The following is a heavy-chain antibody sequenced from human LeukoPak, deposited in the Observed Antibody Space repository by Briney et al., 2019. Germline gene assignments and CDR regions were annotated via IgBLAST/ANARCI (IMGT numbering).Heavy chain of an antibody. V-gene: IGHV3-21*04. J-gene: IGHJ4*02. Sequence: GGSLRLSCAASGFTFSSYSMNWVRQAPGKGLEWVSSISSSSSYIYYADSVKGRFTISRDNAKNSLYLQMNSLRAEDTAVYYCAREVVATASAFDRWGQGTLVTVSS. CDR2: ISSSSSYI. CDR3: AREVVATASAFDR. CDR1: GFTFSSYS. D-gene: IGHD2-21*01.